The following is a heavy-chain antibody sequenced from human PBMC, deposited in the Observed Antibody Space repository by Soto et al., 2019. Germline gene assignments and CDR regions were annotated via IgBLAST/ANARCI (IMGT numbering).Heavy chain of an antibody. V-gene: IGHV1-69*13. CDR2: IIPIFGTA. J-gene: IGHJ6*02. D-gene: IGHD1-26*01. CDR1: GGTFSSYA. CDR3: ARDPVSREPKPYYYYGMDV. Sequence: SVKVSCKASGGTFSSYAISWVRQAPGQGLEWMGGIIPIFGTANYAQKFQGRVTITADESTSTAYMELSSLRSEDTAVYYCARDPVSREPKPYYYYGMDVWGQGTTVTVS.